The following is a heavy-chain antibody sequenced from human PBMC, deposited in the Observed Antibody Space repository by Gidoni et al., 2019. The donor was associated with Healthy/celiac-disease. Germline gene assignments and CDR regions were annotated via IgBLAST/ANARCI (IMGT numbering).Heavy chain of an antibody. J-gene: IGHJ6*03. Sequence: EVQLVESGGGLVKPGGSLRLSCAASGFTFSSYSMNWVRQAPGKGLEWVSSISSSSSYIYYADSVKGRFTISRDNAKNSLYLQMNSLRAEDTAVYYCASRRYYDFWSGPPAHYYYMDVWGKGTTVTVSS. CDR1: GFTFSSYS. V-gene: IGHV3-21*01. CDR2: ISSSSSYI. D-gene: IGHD3-3*01. CDR3: ASRRYYDFWSGPPAHYYYMDV.